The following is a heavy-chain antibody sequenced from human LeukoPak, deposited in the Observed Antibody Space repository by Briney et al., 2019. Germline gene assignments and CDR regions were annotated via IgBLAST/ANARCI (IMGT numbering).Heavy chain of an antibody. CDR1: GLTLDEYG. CDR3: ARKGLGGELGGFDY. Sequence: TGGSLRLSCAASGLTLDEYGMSWVRQAPGKGLEWVSGINSNGGITGYAESVKGRFTISRDNAKNSLYLQMNSLRAEDTASYHCARKGLGGELGGFDYWGQGTLVTVSS. D-gene: IGHD1-26*01. J-gene: IGHJ4*02. V-gene: IGHV3-20*01. CDR2: INSNGGIT.